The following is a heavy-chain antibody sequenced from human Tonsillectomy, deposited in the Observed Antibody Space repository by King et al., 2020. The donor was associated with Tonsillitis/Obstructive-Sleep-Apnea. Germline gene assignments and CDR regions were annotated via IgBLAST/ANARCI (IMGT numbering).Heavy chain of an antibody. J-gene: IGHJ4*02. D-gene: IGHD4-11*01. CDR3: SRQTNSCHDF. CDR1: GFTFSDSH. CDR2: VRRKAENFAT. V-gene: IGHV3-73*01. Sequence: VQLVESGGGLVQPGGSLKLSCAASGFTFSDSHMHWVRQAPGKGLEWVGHVRRKAENFATAYAASVKGRFTISRDESKDTLYLEMNSLKIEDTAVYYCSRQTNSCHDFWGQGTRVPVSS.